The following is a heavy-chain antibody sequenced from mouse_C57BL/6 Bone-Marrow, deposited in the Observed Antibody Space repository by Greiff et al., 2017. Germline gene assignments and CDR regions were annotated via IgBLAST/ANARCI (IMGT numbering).Heavy chain of an antibody. CDR1: GYTFTSYW. D-gene: IGHD1-1*01. J-gene: IGHJ4*01. Sequence: EVQLQQPGAELVKPGASVKMSCKASGYTFTSYWITWVKQRPEQGLEWIGRIDPEDGDTEYAPKFQGKATMTADTSSNTAYLQLSSLTSEDTAVYYCTTGDYYGSSKYYYAMDYWGQGTSVTVSS. CDR3: TTGDYYGSSKYYYAMDY. V-gene: IGHV14-1*01. CDR2: IDPEDGDT.